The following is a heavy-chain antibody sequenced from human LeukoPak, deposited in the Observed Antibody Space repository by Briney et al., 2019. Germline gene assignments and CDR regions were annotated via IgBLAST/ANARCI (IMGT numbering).Heavy chain of an antibody. Sequence: RTGGSLRLSCAGSGFTFSNAWMSWVRQVPGKGLEWVGRIKSKTDGGTTEYAAPVKGRFTISRDDSKNTLYLQMDSLRAEDTAVYYCAKELVVVVPAAQFDYWGQGTLVTVSS. CDR3: AKELVVVVPAAQFDY. CDR1: GFTFSNAW. V-gene: IGHV3-15*01. J-gene: IGHJ4*02. D-gene: IGHD2-2*01. CDR2: IKSKTDGGTT.